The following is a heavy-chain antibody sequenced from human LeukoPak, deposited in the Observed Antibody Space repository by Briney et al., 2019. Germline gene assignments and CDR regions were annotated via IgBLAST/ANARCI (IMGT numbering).Heavy chain of an antibody. V-gene: IGHV4-30-2*01. J-gene: IGHJ4*02. CDR2: IYHSGST. Sequence: SETLSLTCAVSGGSISSGGYSWSWLRQPPGKGLEWIGYIYHSGSTYYNPSLKSRVTISVDRSKNQFSLKLSSVTAADTAVYYCARALYYDSSGFDYWGQGTLVTVSS. CDR3: ARALYYDSSGFDY. CDR1: GGSISSGGYS. D-gene: IGHD3-22*01.